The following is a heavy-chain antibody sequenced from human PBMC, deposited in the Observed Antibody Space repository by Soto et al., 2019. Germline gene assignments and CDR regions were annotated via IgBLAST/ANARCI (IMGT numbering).Heavy chain of an antibody. J-gene: IGHJ4*02. CDR3: ARHTPAISISDH. D-gene: IGHD2-15*01. Sequence: QLQLQESGPGLVKPSETLSLTCTVSGGSISSSSYYWGWIRQPPGKGLEWIGSLYYSGSTYYNPSLKRRVTISVDTSKNQFSLMLSSVTAADTAVYYCARHTPAISISDHWGQGTLVTVSS. V-gene: IGHV4-39*01. CDR1: GGSISSSSYY. CDR2: LYYSGST.